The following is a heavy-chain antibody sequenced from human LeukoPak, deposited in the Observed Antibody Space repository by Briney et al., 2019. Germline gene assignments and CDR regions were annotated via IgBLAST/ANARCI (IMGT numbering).Heavy chain of an antibody. CDR1: GGSFSGYY. D-gene: IGHD6-6*01. CDR3: ARGGHSRYSSSTGNWFDP. V-gene: IGHV4-34*01. J-gene: IGHJ5*02. Sequence: SETLSLACAVYGGSFSGYYWSWIRQPPGKGLEWIGEINHSGSTNYNPSLKSRVTISVDTSKNQFSLKLSSVTAADTAVYYCARGGHSRYSSSTGNWFDPWGQGTLVTVSS. CDR2: INHSGST.